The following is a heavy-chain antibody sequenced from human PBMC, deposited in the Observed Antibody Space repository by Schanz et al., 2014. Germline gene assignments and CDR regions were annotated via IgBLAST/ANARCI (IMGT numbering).Heavy chain of an antibody. CDR1: GGSISSGGYT. V-gene: IGHV4-30-4*07. D-gene: IGHD5-12*01. Sequence: QVQLQESGPGLVKPSQTLSLTCAVSGGSISSGGYTWSWIRQPPGKGLEWIGYIYYSGSTYYNPSLKSRVTISVAPSKNPFSLMLGSMTAADTAVYYCARGPHIVTTTPVYGFDPWGQGTRVTVSS. J-gene: IGHJ5*02. CDR3: ARGPHIVTTTPVYGFDP. CDR2: IYYSGST.